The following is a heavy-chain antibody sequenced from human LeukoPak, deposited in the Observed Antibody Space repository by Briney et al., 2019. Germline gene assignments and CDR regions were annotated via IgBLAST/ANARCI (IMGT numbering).Heavy chain of an antibody. J-gene: IGHJ4*02. CDR3: ARGYCTNGVCSSDYFDY. D-gene: IGHD2-8*01. CDR2: IYNSGST. V-gene: IGHV4-31*03. Sequence: SQTLSLTCTVSGGSISSGGYYWNRIRQHPWKGLEWIGYIYNSGSTYYNPSLKSRSTISVDTSKNQFSLKLSSVTAADTAVYYCARGYCTNGVCSSDYFDYWGQGTLVTVSS. CDR1: GGSISSGGYY.